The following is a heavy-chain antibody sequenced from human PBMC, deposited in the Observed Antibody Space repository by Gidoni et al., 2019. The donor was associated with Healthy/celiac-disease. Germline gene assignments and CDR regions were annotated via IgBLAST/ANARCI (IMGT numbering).Heavy chain of an antibody. CDR1: GFTFSSYA. CDR3: VDLEFWSGPPCCGV. V-gene: IGHV3-23*04. D-gene: IGHD3-3*01. CDR2: SSGSGGST. J-gene: IGHJ6*02. Sequence: EVQLVESGGGLVQPGGSLRLSCAASGFTFSSYAMSWVRQAPGKGLEWVSASSGSGGSTYYADSVKGRFTISRDKSKNTLYLQMNSLRAEDTAVYYCVDLEFWSGPPCCGVWGQGTTVTVSS.